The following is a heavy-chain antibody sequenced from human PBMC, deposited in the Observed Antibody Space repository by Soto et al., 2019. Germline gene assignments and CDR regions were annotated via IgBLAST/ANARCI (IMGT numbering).Heavy chain of an antibody. J-gene: IGHJ3*02. CDR3: ATSPRFDYGPSDI. CDR2: IIPILGIA. CDR1: GGTFSSYT. Sequence: SVKVSCKASGGTFSSYTISWVRQAPGQGLEWMGRIIPILGIANYAQKFQGRVTITEDTSTNTAYMELSSLRSEDTAVYYCATSPRFDYGPSDIWGQGTMVTVSS. V-gene: IGHV1-69*02. D-gene: IGHD3-10*01.